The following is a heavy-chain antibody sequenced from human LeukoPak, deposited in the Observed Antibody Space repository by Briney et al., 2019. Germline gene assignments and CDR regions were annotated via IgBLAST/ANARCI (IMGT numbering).Heavy chain of an antibody. Sequence: SETLSLTCTVSGGSVSSGSFYWSWIRRPPGKGLEWVGYIYYSGSTNHNPSLKSRVTISVDTSRNQFSLRLSSVTAADTAVYYCARVQRSREWEPTVFDYWGQGTLVTVSS. CDR3: ARVQRSREWEPTVFDY. D-gene: IGHD1-26*01. V-gene: IGHV4-61*01. CDR2: IYYSGST. CDR1: GGSVSSGSFY. J-gene: IGHJ4*02.